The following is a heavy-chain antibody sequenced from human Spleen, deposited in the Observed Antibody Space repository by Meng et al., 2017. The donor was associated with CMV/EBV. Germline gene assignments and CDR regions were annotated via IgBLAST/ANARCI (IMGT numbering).Heavy chain of an antibody. CDR2: IYYSGST. J-gene: IGHJ5*02. Sequence: DYYWSWIRQPPGKGLEWIGYIYYSGSTYYTPSLKSRVTISVDTSKNQFSLKLSSVTAADTAVYYCARTLGAIFGVDIGGGDNWFDPWGQGTLVTVSS. V-gene: IGHV4-30-4*08. CDR3: ARTLGAIFGVDIGGGDNWFDP. D-gene: IGHD3-3*01. CDR1: DYY.